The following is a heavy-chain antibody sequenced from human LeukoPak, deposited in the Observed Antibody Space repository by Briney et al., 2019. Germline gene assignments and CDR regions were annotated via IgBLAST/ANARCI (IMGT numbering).Heavy chain of an antibody. V-gene: IGHV3-21*01. D-gene: IGHD5-24*01. CDR2: ISSSSSYI. Sequence: PGGSLRLSCAASGFTFSSYSMNWVRQAPGKGLEWVSSISSSSSYIYYADSVKGRFTIPRDNAKNSLYLQMNSLRAEDTAVYYCARAGHSLFDYWGQGTLVTVSS. CDR1: GFTFSSYS. J-gene: IGHJ4*02. CDR3: ARAGHSLFDY.